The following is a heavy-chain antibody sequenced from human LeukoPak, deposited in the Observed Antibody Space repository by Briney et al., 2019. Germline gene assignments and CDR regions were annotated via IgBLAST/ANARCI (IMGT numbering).Heavy chain of an antibody. Sequence: GGSLRLSCAASGFTFSSYAMSWVRQAPGKGLEWVSVISGSGGGTYYADSVKGRFTISRDNSKNTLYLQMNSLRAEDTAVYYCAKVMWNAAMVTFLDYWGQGTLVTVSS. J-gene: IGHJ4*02. D-gene: IGHD5-18*01. V-gene: IGHV3-23*01. CDR3: AKVMWNAAMVTFLDY. CDR2: ISGSGGGT. CDR1: GFTFSSYA.